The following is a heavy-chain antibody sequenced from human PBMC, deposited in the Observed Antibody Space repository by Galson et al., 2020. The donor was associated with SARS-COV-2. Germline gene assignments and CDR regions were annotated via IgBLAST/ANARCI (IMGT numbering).Heavy chain of an antibody. J-gene: IGHJ3*02. V-gene: IGHV3-64*02. CDR1: GFTFSKYG. CDR2: ISGDGGIT. Sequence: GGSLRLSCAVSGFTFSKYGFHWVRQAPGKGLEYVAAISGDGGITFHADSVKGRFTISRDNSKNTLYLQMDNLRTEDMAVYYCTSDAFDMWGRGTMVTVSS. CDR3: TSDAFDM.